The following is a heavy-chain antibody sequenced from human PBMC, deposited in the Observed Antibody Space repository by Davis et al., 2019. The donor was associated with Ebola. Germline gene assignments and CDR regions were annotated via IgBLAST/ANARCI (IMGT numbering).Heavy chain of an antibody. J-gene: IGHJ4*02. CDR3: AGEVWASIDY. V-gene: IGHV3-23*01. Sequence: GESLKISCAASGFTFTNYAMSWVRQAPGKGLEWVSSVSGSGSSTYDTDSVKGRFTISRDNAKNTLYLQMNSLRAEDTAMYYCAGEVWASIDYWGQGTLVTVSS. D-gene: IGHD2-8*01. CDR2: VSGSGSST. CDR1: GFTFTNYA.